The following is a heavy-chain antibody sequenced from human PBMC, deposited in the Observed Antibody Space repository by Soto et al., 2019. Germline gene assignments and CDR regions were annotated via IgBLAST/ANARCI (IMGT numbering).Heavy chain of an antibody. Sequence: EVQLVESGGGLVKPGGSLRLSCAASGFTFSTSTMNWVRQAPGQGLEWLSSISSTSTYTYYAASVRGRFTISRDNAKNSLYLQMNSLTAEDTAVYYCARVGSPGYCSGGFCPPPAYWGQGTLVTVSS. CDR3: ARVGSPGYCSGGFCPPPAY. D-gene: IGHD2-15*01. J-gene: IGHJ4*02. V-gene: IGHV3-21*02. CDR2: ISSTSTYT. CDR1: GFTFSTST.